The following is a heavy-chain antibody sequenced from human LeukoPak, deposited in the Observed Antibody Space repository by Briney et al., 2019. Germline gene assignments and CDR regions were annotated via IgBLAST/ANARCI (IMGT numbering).Heavy chain of an antibody. CDR2: IYDSGST. CDR1: GGSIRSSYYY. J-gene: IGHJ6*02. D-gene: IGHD4-17*01. Sequence: SETLSLTCTVSGGSIRSSYYYWGWIRQPPGKGLEWIGSIYDSGSTYYNPSLKSRVTISVDTSKNQFSLKLNSVTAADTAVYYCARRSTVTTHYYYYYGMDVWGQGTTVTVSS. V-gene: IGHV4-39*01. CDR3: ARRSTVTTHYYYYYGMDV.